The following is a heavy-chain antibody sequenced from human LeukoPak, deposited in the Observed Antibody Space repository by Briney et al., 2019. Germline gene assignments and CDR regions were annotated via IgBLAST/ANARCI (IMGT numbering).Heavy chain of an antibody. CDR2: IRYDGSNK. CDR3: AKDRRYYYGSGSYPEYFQH. V-gene: IGHV3-30*02. CDR1: GFTFSSYG. D-gene: IGHD3-10*01. Sequence: GGSLRLSCAASGFTFSSYGMHWVRQAPGKGLEWVAFIRYDGSNKYYADSVKGRFTISRDNSKNTLYLQMNSLRAEDTAVYYCAKDRRYYYGSGSYPEYFQHWGQGTLATVSS. J-gene: IGHJ1*01.